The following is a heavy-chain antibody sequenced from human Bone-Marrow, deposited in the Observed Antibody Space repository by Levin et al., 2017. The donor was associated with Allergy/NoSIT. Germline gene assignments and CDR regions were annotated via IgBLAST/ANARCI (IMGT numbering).Heavy chain of an antibody. D-gene: IGHD6-6*01. CDR3: ARDSYSNSGIGWFDP. CDR1: GGTFSSYA. Sequence: KISCKASGGTFSSYAISWVRQAPGQGLEWMGGIIPIFGTANYAQKFQGRVTITADESTSTAYMELSSLRSEDTAVYYCARDSYSNSGIGWFDPWGQGTLVTVSS. CDR2: IIPIFGTA. V-gene: IGHV1-69*01. J-gene: IGHJ5*02.